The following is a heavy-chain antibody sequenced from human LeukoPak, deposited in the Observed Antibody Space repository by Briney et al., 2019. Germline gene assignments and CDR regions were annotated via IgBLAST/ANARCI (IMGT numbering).Heavy chain of an antibody. Sequence: SVKVSCKASGGTFSSYAISWMRQAPGQGLEWMGRIIPILGIANYAQKFQGRVTITADKSTSTAYMELSSLRSEDTAVYYCARWPATYGSGSFIDYWGQGTLVTVSS. CDR3: ARWPATYGSGSFIDY. D-gene: IGHD3-10*01. J-gene: IGHJ4*02. CDR1: GGTFSSYA. V-gene: IGHV1-69*04. CDR2: IIPILGIA.